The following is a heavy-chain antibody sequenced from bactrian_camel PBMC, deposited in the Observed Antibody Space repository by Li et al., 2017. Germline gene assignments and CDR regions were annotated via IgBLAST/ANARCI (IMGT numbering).Heavy chain of an antibody. CDR1: GFPFGTYC. D-gene: IGHD2*01. V-gene: IGHV3S55*01. CDR2: IDADGTT. Sequence: VQLVESGGGSVQAGGSLRLSCAASGFPFGTYCMGWFRQAPGKEREGVARIDADGTTRYADSVKGRFTISKDIAENTLYLQMNTLKPEDTATYYCATGSRCPQVGWVYNGVSFWGKGTQVTVS. J-gene: IGHJ7*01.